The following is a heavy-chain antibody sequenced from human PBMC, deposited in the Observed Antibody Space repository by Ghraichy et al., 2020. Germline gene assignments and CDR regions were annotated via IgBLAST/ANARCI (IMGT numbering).Heavy chain of an antibody. CDR3: ASGTGWLQTY. D-gene: IGHD5-18*01. V-gene: IGHV4-59*01. CDR1: GGSISNYY. Sequence: SETLSLTCTVSGGSISNYYCNWFRQPPGKGLEWIGYVHGSGSTKYHPSLESRVTVSSDTAKNEFSLSLTSMTPADTAVYYCASGTGWLQTYCGQGTLVTVSS. CDR2: VHGSGST. J-gene: IGHJ4*02.